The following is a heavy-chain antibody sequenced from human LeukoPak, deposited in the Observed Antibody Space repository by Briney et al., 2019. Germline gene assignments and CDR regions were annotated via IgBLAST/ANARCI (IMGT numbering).Heavy chain of an antibody. CDR3: ATVTITIFGVIRPGTFDI. CDR1: GYTFTTYG. J-gene: IGHJ3*02. D-gene: IGHD3-3*01. V-gene: IGHV1-69*06. Sequence: GASVKVSCKASGYTFTTYGITWVRQAPGQGLEWMGGIIPIFPTANYAQKFQGGVTITADKSTSTTYMELNSLRSEDTAVYYCATVTITIFGVIRPGTFDIWGQGTMVTVSS. CDR2: IIPIFPTA.